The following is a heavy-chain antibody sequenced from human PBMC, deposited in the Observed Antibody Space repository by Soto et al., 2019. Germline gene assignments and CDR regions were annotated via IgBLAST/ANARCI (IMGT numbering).Heavy chain of an antibody. Sequence: QVQLVQSGAEVKKPGSSVKVSCKASGGTFSSFGIDWVRQAPGQGLEWMGDIIPMFGTVTYAQKFQGRVKITADESTTTVYMELSSLRSEDTAVYYCAREATAHSSGWHFWGQGTLVTVSS. CDR1: GGTFSSFG. D-gene: IGHD6-19*01. V-gene: IGHV1-69*12. CDR2: IIPMFGTV. CDR3: AREATAHSSGWHF. J-gene: IGHJ4*02.